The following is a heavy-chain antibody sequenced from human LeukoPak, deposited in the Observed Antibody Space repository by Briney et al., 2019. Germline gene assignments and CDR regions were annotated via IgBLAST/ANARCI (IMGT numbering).Heavy chain of an antibody. D-gene: IGHD3-10*01. V-gene: IGHV1-69*04. CDR3: ARDRYGSGFYLVG. Sequence: GASVKVSCKASGGTFSSYAISWVRQAPGQGLEWMGRIIPILGIANYAQKFQGRVTITADKSTSTAYMELSSLRSEDTAVYYCARDRYGSGFYLVGWGRGTLVTVSS. CDR1: GGTFSSYA. J-gene: IGHJ4*02. CDR2: IIPILGIA.